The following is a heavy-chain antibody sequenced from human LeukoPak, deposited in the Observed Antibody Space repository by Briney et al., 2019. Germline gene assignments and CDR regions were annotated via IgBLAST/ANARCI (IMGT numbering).Heavy chain of an antibody. CDR1: GFTFSSYG. Sequence: PGGSLRLSCAASGFTFSSYGMHWVRQAPGKGLEWVAFIRYDGSNKYYADSVKGRFTISRDNSKNTLYLQMNSLRAEDTAVYYCAKETSKYYYYGMDVWGQGTTVTVSS. CDR2: IRYDGSNK. J-gene: IGHJ6*02. V-gene: IGHV3-30*02. CDR3: AKETSKYYYYGMDV.